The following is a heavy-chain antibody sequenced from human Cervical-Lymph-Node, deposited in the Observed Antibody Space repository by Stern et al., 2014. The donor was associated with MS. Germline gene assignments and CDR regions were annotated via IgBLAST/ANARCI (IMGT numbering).Heavy chain of an antibody. CDR2: IIPVLGTT. V-gene: IGHV1-69*06. Sequence: QVQLGQSGAEVKKPGSSVKVSCKASGGTFSTSGISWVRQAPGQGLEWMGGIIPVLGTTNYARKFQGRLTITADTSTSTVHMALSSLTSEDTAVYYCARDLGVGPSVSWGEGTVVTVSS. D-gene: IGHD1-26*01. CDR1: GGTFSTSG. CDR3: ARDLGVGPSVS. J-gene: IGHJ5*02.